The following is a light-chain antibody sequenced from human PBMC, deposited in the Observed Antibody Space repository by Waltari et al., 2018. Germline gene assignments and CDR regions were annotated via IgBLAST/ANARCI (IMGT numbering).Light chain of an antibody. CDR3: QQYGTSPLT. J-gene: IGKJ5*01. CDR1: QSVSSY. V-gene: IGKV3-20*01. CDR2: GSS. Sequence: EIVLTQSPGTLSLSPGERATLSCRTSQSVSSYLAWYQQKPGQAPRLVIYGSSSRAAGIPDRFSASGSGTDFTLTISRLEPEDFAVFYCQQYGTSPLTFGQGTRLEIK.